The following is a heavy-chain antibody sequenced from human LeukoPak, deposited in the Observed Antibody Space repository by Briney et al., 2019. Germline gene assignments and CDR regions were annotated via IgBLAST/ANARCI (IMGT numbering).Heavy chain of an antibody. CDR3: AREAYDSSVRISYFDY. CDR1: GFTFSSYS. Sequence: NPGGSLRLSCAASGFTFSSYSMNWVRQAPGKGLEWVSSISSSSSYIYYADSVKGRFTISRDNAKNSLYLQMNSLRAEDTAVYYCAREAYDSSVRISYFDYWGQGTLVTVSS. V-gene: IGHV3-21*01. D-gene: IGHD3-22*01. CDR2: ISSSSSYI. J-gene: IGHJ4*02.